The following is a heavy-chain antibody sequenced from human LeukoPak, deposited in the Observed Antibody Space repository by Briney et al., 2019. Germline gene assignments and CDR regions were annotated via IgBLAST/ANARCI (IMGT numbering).Heavy chain of an antibody. Sequence: GGTLRLSCAASGFTFSSYWMSWVRRAPGKGLEWGANIEEDGSEKKYVESVQGRFTISRDNAKNSLYLQMNSLRAEDTAVYYCATDKANDYGDYGGSDYWGQGTLATVSS. J-gene: IGHJ4*02. CDR2: IEEDGSEK. D-gene: IGHD4-17*01. CDR3: ATDKANDYGDYGGSDY. V-gene: IGHV3-7*03. CDR1: GFTFSSYW.